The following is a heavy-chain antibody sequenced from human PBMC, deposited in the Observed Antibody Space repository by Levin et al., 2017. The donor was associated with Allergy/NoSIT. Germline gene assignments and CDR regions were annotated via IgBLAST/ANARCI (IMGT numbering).Heavy chain of an antibody. Sequence: GESLKISCAASGFTFSDYYMSWIRQAPGKGLEWVSYISSSGNTIYYADSVKGRFTISRDNAKNSLYLQMNSLRAEDTAVYYCARNPRSSSWYVFRYYFDYWGQGTLVTVSS. CDR1: GFTFSDYY. CDR2: ISSSGNTI. V-gene: IGHV3-11*01. D-gene: IGHD6-13*01. J-gene: IGHJ4*02. CDR3: ARNPRSSSWYVFRYYFDY.